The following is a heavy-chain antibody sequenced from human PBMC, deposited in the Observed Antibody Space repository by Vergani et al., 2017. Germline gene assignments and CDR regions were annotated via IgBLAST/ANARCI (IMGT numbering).Heavy chain of an antibody. D-gene: IGHD2-2*01. V-gene: IGHV3-15*01. Sequence: EVQPVESGGGLVKPGGSLRLSCTTSGFTFSSAWMSWVRQAPGKGLEWVARIRPKTDGETTDYAAPVKGRFTISRDDSKNTLYLQMNSLKTEDTAVYYCAKDPGYCSSTTCYRNYYFDLWGRGTLVTVSS. CDR3: AKDPGYCSSTTCYRNYYFDL. CDR2: IRPKTDGETT. J-gene: IGHJ2*01. CDR1: GFTFSSAW.